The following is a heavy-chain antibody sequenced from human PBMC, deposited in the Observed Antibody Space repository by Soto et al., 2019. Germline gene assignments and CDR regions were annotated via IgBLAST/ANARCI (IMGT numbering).Heavy chain of an antibody. CDR2: MNPNSGNT. J-gene: IGHJ6*01. D-gene: IGHD2-8*01. CDR1: GYTFTSYD. Sequence: QVQLVQSGAEVKKPGASVKVSCKASGYTFTSYDINWVRQATGQGLEWMGWMNPNSGNTGYAQKFQGRDTMTRNTSISTSYMELSSLRSEDTAVYYCARDHVLVPAAGVGYCTNGLCGDYYYGMDVW. V-gene: IGHV1-8*01. CDR3: ARDHVLVPAAGVGYCTNGLCGDYYYGMDV.